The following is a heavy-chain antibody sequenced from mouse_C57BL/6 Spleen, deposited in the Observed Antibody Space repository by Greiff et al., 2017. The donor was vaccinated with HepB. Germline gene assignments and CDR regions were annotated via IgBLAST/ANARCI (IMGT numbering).Heavy chain of an antibody. V-gene: IGHV1-42*01. CDR1: GYSFTGYY. D-gene: IGHD6-1*01. Sequence: EVKLQESGPELVKPGASVKISCKASGYSFTGYYMNWVKQSPEKSLEWIGEINPSTGGTTYNQKFKAKATLTVDKSSSTAYMQLKSLTSEDSAVYYCAGGSGYAMDYWGQGTSVTVSS. CDR2: INPSTGGT. CDR3: AGGSGYAMDY. J-gene: IGHJ4*01.